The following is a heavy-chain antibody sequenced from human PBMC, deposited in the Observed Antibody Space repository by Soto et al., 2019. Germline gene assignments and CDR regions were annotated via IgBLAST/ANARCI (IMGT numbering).Heavy chain of an antibody. CDR3: ARAPAGCYFDF. D-gene: IGHD6-25*01. Sequence: QVQLVESGGGLVKPGGSLRLACAASGFTFSNYYMSWLRQAPGKGLEWLSSISLSGSAIYYADSVRGRFTISRDNAKNSLFLQMSSLRAEDTAVYYCARAPAGCYFDFWGQGTLVTVSS. V-gene: IGHV3-11*01. CDR2: ISLSGSAI. CDR1: GFTFSNYY. J-gene: IGHJ4*02.